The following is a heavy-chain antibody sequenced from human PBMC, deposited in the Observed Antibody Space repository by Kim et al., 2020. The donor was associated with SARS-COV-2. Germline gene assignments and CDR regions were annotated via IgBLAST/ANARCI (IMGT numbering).Heavy chain of an antibody. CDR2: INHRGST. V-gene: IGHV4-34*01. J-gene: IGHJ4*02. Sequence: SETLSLTCAVYGGSFSGYYWSWIRQPPGKGLEWIGEINHRGSTNYNPSLKSRVTISVDTSKNQFSLKLSSVTAADTAVYYCARSHYNIVVVVAARESYFDYWGQGTLVTVSS. CDR1: GGSFSGYY. CDR3: ARSHYNIVVVVAARESYFDY. D-gene: IGHD2-15*01.